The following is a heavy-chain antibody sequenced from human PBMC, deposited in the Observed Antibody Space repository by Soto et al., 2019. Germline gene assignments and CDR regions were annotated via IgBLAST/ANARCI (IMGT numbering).Heavy chain of an antibody. CDR1: GGTFSSYA. V-gene: IGHV1-69*01. J-gene: IGHJ3*02. D-gene: IGHD3-22*01. CDR3: ARDDSSGYYHDAFDI. CDR2: IIPIFGTA. Sequence: SCKASGGTFSSYAISWVRQAPGQGLEWMGGIIPIFGTANYAQKFQGRVTITADESTSTAYMELSSLRSEDTAVYYCARDDSSGYYHDAFDIWGQGTMVTVSS.